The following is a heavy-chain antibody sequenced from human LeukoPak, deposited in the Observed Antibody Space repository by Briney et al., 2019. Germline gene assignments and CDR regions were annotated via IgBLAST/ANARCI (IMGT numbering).Heavy chain of an antibody. CDR2: IYNSGST. J-gene: IGHJ6*03. CDR1: GYSISSGYF. D-gene: IGHD3-10*01. CDR3: ARVEEGYGSGRRENYYYYYMDV. V-gene: IGHV4-38-2*02. Sequence: SETLSLTCTVSGYSISSGYFWGWIRQPPGKGLEWIGTIYNSGSTNYNPSLKSRVTISVDTSKNQFSLKLSSVTAADTAVYYCARVEEGYGSGRRENYYYYYMDVWGKGTTVTISS.